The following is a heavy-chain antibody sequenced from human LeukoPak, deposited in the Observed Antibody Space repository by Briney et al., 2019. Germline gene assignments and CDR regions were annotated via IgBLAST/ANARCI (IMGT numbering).Heavy chain of an antibody. D-gene: IGHD3-3*01. V-gene: IGHV3-20*04. Sequence: GGSLRLSCAASGFTFDDYGMSWVRQAPGKGLEWVSGINWNGGSTGYADSVKGRFTISRDNAKNSLYLQMNSLRAEDTALYYCARGSDCWSGYYYWPVDYWGQGTLVTVSS. J-gene: IGHJ4*02. CDR3: ARGSDCWSGYYYWPVDY. CDR1: GFTFDDYG. CDR2: INWNGGST.